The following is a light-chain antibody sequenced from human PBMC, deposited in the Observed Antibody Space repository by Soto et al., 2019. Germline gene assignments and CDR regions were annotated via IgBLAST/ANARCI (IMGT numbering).Light chain of an antibody. CDR1: QGISSA. V-gene: IGKV1D-13*01. CDR3: QQFNNYPQT. Sequence: AIPLTQSPSSLSASVGDRVTITCRASQGISSALAWYQQKPGKAPKLLIYDASSLESGVPSRFSGSGSGTDFTLTISSLQPKDFATYYCQQFNNYPQTFGQGTKVEIK. CDR2: DAS. J-gene: IGKJ1*01.